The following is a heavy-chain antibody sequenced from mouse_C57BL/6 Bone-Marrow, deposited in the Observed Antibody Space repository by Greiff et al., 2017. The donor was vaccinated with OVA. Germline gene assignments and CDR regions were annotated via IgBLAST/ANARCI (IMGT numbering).Heavy chain of an antibody. J-gene: IGHJ3*01. CDR3: ARGRGNSFAY. CDR1: GYTFTSYW. V-gene: IGHV1-55*01. D-gene: IGHD2-1*01. Sequence: QVQLKQSGAELVKPGASVKMSCKASGYTFTSYWITWVKQRPGQGLEWIGDIYPGSGSTNYNEKFKSKATLTVDTSSSTAYMQLSSLTSEDSAVYYCARGRGNSFAYWGQGTLVTVSA. CDR2: IYPGSGST.